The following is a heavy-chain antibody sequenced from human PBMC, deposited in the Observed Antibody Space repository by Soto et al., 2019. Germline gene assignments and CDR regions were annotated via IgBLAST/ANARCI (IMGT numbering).Heavy chain of an antibody. J-gene: IGHJ4*02. D-gene: IGHD3-3*01. Sequence: EVQLLESGGGLVQPGGSLRLSCAASGFTFSSYAMSWVRQAPGKGLEWVSAISGSGGSTYYADSVKGRFTISRDNSKNTLYLQTNSLRAEDTAVYYCAKDTSDPLRFLEGSWYFDYWGQGTLVTVSS. V-gene: IGHV3-23*01. CDR1: GFTFSSYA. CDR2: ISGSGGST. CDR3: AKDTSDPLRFLEGSWYFDY.